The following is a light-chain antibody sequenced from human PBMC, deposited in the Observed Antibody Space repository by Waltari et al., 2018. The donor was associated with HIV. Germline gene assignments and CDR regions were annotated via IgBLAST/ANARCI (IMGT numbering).Light chain of an antibody. CDR2: GAS. Sequence: DIQMTQSPSSLSASVGDRVTITCRASQSIASYLNWYQQKPGKAPKLLIYGASSLQSGVPSRFSDSGSGTDFTLTISSLQPEDFATYFCQQSLNTPLTFGGGTKVEIK. J-gene: IGKJ4*01. CDR1: QSIASY. V-gene: IGKV1-39*01. CDR3: QQSLNTPLT.